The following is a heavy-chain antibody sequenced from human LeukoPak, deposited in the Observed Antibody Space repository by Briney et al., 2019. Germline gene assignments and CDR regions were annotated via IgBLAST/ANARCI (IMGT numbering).Heavy chain of an antibody. J-gene: IGHJ4*02. CDR1: GGSISSYY. CDR2: IYYSGST. D-gene: IGHD6-13*01. CDR3: ARGQQHLDY. V-gene: IGHV4-59*01. Sequence: PSETLSLTCTVSGGSISSYYWSRIRQPPGKGLEWIGYIYYSGSTNYNPSLKSRVTISVDTSKNQFSLNLSSVTAADTAVYYCARGQQHLDYWGQGTLVTVSS.